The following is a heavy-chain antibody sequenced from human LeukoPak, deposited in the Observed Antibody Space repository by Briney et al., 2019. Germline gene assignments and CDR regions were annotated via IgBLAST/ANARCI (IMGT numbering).Heavy chain of an antibody. D-gene: IGHD4-11*01. Sequence: KPSETLSLTCTVSGYSISSGYYWGWIRQPPGKGLEWIGSIYHTGSTYYNPSLKSRVTISVDTSKNQFSLKLSSVTAADTAVYYCARGGLSTVTTEPFDYWGQGTLVTDSS. CDR3: ARGGLSTVTTEPFDY. CDR1: GYSISSGYY. CDR2: IYHTGST. V-gene: IGHV4-38-2*02. J-gene: IGHJ4*02.